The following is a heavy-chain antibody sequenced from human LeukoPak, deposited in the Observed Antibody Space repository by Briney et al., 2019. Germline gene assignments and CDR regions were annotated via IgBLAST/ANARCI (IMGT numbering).Heavy chain of an antibody. CDR1: GFTFSNAW. CDR2: IKSKTDGGTT. J-gene: IGHJ4*02. D-gene: IGHD5-18*01. V-gene: IGHV3-15*01. CDR3: ARVLTVQLWPNGPFDY. Sequence: PGGSLRLSCAASGFTFSNAWMSWVRQAPGKRLEWVGRIKSKTDGGTTDYAAPVKGRFTISRDDSKNTLYLQMNSLKTEDTAVYYCARVLTVQLWPNGPFDYWGQGTLVTVSS.